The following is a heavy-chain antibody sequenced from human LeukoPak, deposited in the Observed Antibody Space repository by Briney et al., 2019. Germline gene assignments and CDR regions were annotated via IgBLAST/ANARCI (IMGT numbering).Heavy chain of an antibody. CDR3: ARISGDSGHLGDP. V-gene: IGHV7-4-1*02. J-gene: IGHJ5*02. D-gene: IGHD3-16*01. Sequence: GASVQVSCKASGYTFTKYAMNWVRQAPGHGLEWMGWINTKTGNPTYAQGFTGRFVFSLDTSVSTAYLQINNLRIEDTAVYYCARISGDSGHLGDPWGQGTLVTVSS. CDR1: GYTFTKYA. CDR2: INTKTGNP.